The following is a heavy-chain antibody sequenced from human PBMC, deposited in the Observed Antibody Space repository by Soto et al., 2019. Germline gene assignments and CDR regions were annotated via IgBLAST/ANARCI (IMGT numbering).Heavy chain of an antibody. CDR2: INHSGST. D-gene: IGHD3-10*01. J-gene: IGHJ6*02. CDR3: ATITMVRGVIDYYYYGMDV. CDR1: GGSFSGYY. Sequence: SETLSLTCAVYGGSFSGYYWSWIRQPPGKGLEWIGEINHSGSTNYNPSLKSRVTISVDTSKNQFSLKLSSVTAADTAVYYCATITMVRGVIDYYYYGMDVWGQGTTVTVSS. V-gene: IGHV4-34*01.